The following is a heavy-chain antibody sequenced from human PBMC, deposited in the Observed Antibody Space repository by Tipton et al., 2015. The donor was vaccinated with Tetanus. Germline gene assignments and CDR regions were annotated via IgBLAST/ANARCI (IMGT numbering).Heavy chain of an antibody. D-gene: IGHD5-24*01. V-gene: IGHV4-34*01. Sequence: LRLSCAVYGGSFSAYYWSWIRQSPGKGLEWIGEISHSRSSSYSPSLKSRVTISVDTSKNQFSLRLRSVAAADTAVYYCARGGRDAYNNPLGAFDVWGRGTTVTVSS. CDR3: ARGGRDAYNNPLGAFDV. CDR2: ISHSRSS. J-gene: IGHJ3*01. CDR1: GGSFSAYY.